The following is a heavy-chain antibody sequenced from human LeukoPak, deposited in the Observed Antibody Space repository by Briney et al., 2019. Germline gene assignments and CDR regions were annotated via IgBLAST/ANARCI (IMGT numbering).Heavy chain of an antibody. CDR3: ARDPTTVTKGLDI. CDR2: ISYIGST. Sequence: SETLSLTCTVSGDFMNSHYWSWIRQPPGKGLEWIGYISYIGSTNYNPSLKSRVTISVDTSKDQFSLKLSSVTAADTAVYYCARDPTTVTKGLDIWGQGTMVTVSS. CDR1: GDFMNSHY. J-gene: IGHJ3*02. D-gene: IGHD4-17*01. V-gene: IGHV4-59*11.